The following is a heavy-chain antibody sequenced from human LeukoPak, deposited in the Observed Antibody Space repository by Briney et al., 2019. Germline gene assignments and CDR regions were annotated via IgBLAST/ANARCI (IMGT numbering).Heavy chain of an antibody. D-gene: IGHD6-19*01. J-gene: IGHJ6*03. V-gene: IGHV1-8*03. CDR3: ARGIGSGWYFYYYYYYMDV. Sequence: ASVKVSCKASGYTFTSYDINWVRQATGQGLEWMGWMNPNSGNTGYAQKFQGRVTITRNTSISTAYMELSSLRSEDTAVYYCARGIGSGWYFYYYYYYMDVWGKGTTVTVSS. CDR2: MNPNSGNT. CDR1: GYTFTSYD.